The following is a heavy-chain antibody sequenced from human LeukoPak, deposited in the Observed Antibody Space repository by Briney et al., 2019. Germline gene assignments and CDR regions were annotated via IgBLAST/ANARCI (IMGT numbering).Heavy chain of an antibody. CDR1: GSTFSSYA. CDR3: ARIAAAGLVIDY. CDR2: ISGSGGST. V-gene: IGHV3-23*01. D-gene: IGHD6-13*01. J-gene: IGHJ4*02. Sequence: GGSLRLSCAASGSTFSSYAMSWVRQAPGKGLEWVSAISGSGGSTYYADSVKGRFTISRDNSKNTLYLQMNSLRAEDTAVYYCARIAAAGLVIDYWGQGTLVTVSS.